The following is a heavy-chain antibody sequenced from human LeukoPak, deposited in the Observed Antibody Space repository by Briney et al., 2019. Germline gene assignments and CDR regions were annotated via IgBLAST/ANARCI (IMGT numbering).Heavy chain of an antibody. D-gene: IGHD1-26*01. Sequence: SETLSLTCTVSGGSISSGSYYWSWIRQPAGKGLEWIGRIYTSGSTNYNPSLKSRVTISVDTFKNQFSLKLSSVTAADTAVYYCARDTSGSLGAFDIWGQGTMVTVSS. J-gene: IGHJ3*02. CDR3: ARDTSGSLGAFDI. CDR2: IYTSGST. CDR1: GGSISSGSYY. V-gene: IGHV4-61*02.